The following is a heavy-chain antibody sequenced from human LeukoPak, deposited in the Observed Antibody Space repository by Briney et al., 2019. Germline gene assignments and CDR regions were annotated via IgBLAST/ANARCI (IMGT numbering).Heavy chain of an antibody. CDR2: IYYSGST. CDR1: GGSISSYY. CDR3: ARASELEAIDY. J-gene: IGHJ4*02. V-gene: IGHV4-59*01. D-gene: IGHD1-26*01. Sequence: SETLSLTCTVSGGSISSYYWSWIRQPPGKGLEWIGYIYYSGSTNYNPSLKSRVTISVDTSKNQFSLKLSSVTAADTAVYHCARASELEAIDYWGQGTLVTVSS.